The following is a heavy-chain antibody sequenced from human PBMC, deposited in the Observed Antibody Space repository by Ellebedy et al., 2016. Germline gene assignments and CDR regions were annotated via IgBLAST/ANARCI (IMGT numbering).Heavy chain of an antibody. CDR3: ARDSSSWYSLGYYYYMDV. CDR2: INPNSGGT. Sequence: ASVKVSXXASGYTFTGYYMHWVRQAPGQGLEWMGWINPNSGGTNYAQKFQGRVTMTRDTSISTAYMELSRLRSDDTAVYYCARDSSSWYSLGYYYYMDVWGKGTTVTVSS. D-gene: IGHD6-13*01. CDR1: GYTFTGYY. V-gene: IGHV1-2*02. J-gene: IGHJ6*03.